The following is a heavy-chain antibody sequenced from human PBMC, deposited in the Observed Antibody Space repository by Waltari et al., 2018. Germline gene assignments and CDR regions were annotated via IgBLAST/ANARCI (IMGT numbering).Heavy chain of an antibody. D-gene: IGHD2-2*02. CDR2: LSSDGTTR. CDR3: ATNEIPWH. V-gene: IGHV3-30*14. J-gene: IGHJ4*02. CDR1: GFIFSDYP. Sequence: QVQLVESGGGVVQPGGSRTLSGVASGFIFSDYPMQWVRHVPGKGLQWLAILSSDGTTRRFADSVKGRFSISRDNSKNMLYLQMNSLRVDDTAYYFCATNEIPWHWGQGTLVTVSS.